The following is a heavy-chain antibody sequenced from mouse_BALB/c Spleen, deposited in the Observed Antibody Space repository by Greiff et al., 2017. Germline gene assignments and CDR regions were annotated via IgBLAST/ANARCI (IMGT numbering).Heavy chain of an antibody. CDR3: ARDRGYPWFAY. CDR1: GYTFTSYN. Sequence: QVQLQQSGAELVKPGASVKMSCKASGYTFTSYNMHWVKQTPGQGLEWIGAIYPGNGDTSYNQKFKGKATLTADKSSSTAYMQLSSLTSEDSAVYYCARDRGYPWFAYWGQGTLVTVSA. V-gene: IGHV1-12*01. J-gene: IGHJ3*01. CDR2: IYPGNGDT. D-gene: IGHD2-2*01.